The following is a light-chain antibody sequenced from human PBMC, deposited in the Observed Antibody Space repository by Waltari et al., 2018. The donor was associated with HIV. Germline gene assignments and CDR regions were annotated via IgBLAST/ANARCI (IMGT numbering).Light chain of an antibody. CDR3: QQHYTTPLT. J-gene: IGKJ4*01. Sequence: DIVMTQSPDSLAVSLGERAPINCKSSQSVLYSSNNKNYLAWYQQKPGQPPKLLIYWASARESGVPDRFSASGSGTDFTLTISSLQAEDVAVYYCQQHYTTPLTFGGGTKVEF. CDR2: WAS. CDR1: QSVLYSSNNKNY. V-gene: IGKV4-1*01.